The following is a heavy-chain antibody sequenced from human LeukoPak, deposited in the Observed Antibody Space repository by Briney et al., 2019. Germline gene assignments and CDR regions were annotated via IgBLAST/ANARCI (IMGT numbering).Heavy chain of an antibody. Sequence: GGSRRLSCVVSGFTFSSSWMSWVRQAPGKGLEWVANIRHDGSEEYYVDSVKGRFSISRDNAKNSLYLQMNSLRAEDTAVYYCARDTVPSFGWFDPWGQGTLVTVSS. CDR2: IRHDGSEE. V-gene: IGHV3-7*01. J-gene: IGHJ5*02. D-gene: IGHD3-3*01. CDR3: ARDTVPSFGWFDP. CDR1: GFTFSSSW.